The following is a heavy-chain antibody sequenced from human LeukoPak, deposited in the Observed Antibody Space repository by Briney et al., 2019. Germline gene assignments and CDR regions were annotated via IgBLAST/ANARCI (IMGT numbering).Heavy chain of an antibody. D-gene: IGHD1-1*01. V-gene: IGHV4-39*01. CDR2: ICYNGNT. Sequence: PSETLSLTCTVSGGSISSSGSCWAWTRQPPGKGLEWIGTICYNGNTYYNPSLKSRLSMSVDTSKSQSSLKLSSLTAADTAVYYCARHDGGTFGMDVWGQGTTVTVSS. CDR3: ARHDGGTFGMDV. J-gene: IGHJ6*02. CDR1: GGSISSSGSC.